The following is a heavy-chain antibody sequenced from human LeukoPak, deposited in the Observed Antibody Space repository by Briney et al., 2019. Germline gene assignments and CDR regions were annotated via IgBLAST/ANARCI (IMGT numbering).Heavy chain of an antibody. CDR2: ISSSGSTI. D-gene: IGHD3-9*01. CDR3: ASSRAAGPSTGYYFY. V-gene: IGHV3-48*03. J-gene: IGHJ4*02. CDR1: GFTFSSYE. Sequence: GGSLRLSCAASGFTFSSYEMNWVRQAPGKWLEWVSYISSSGSTIYYADSVKGRFTISRDNAKNSLYLQMNSLRAEDTAVYYCASSRAAGPSTGYYFYWGQGTLVTVSS.